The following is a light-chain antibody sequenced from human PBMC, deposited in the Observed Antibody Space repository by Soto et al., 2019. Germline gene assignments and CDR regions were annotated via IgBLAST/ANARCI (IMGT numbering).Light chain of an antibody. CDR1: QSVSSSY. V-gene: IGKV3-20*01. J-gene: IGKJ1*01. CDR2: GAS. CDR3: QQYGSSPWT. Sequence: EIVLTQSPGTLSLSPGERATLSCRARQSVSSSYLAWYQQKPRQAPRLLIYGASSRATGIPDRFSGSGSGTDFTLTISRLEPEDFAVYYCQQYGSSPWTFGQGTKVEIK.